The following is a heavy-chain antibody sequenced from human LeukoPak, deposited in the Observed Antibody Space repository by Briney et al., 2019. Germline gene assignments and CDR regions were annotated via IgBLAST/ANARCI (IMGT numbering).Heavy chain of an antibody. CDR2: IYPDDSDT. CDR1: GYSFTSYW. V-gene: IGHV5-51*01. Sequence: PGASLKISCKGSGYSFTSYWIAWVRQLPGKGLEWMGIIYPDDSDTRYSPSFQGQVTITADKSISTAYLQWSSLKASDNAMYYCARQRRSSGWPNDYWGQGTLVTVSS. CDR3: ARQRRSSGWPNDY. J-gene: IGHJ4*02. D-gene: IGHD6-19*01.